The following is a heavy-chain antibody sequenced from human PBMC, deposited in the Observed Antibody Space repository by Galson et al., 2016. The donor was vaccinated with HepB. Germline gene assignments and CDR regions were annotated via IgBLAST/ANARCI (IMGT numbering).Heavy chain of an antibody. CDR1: GFTLDHYA. Sequence: SLRLSCAASGFTLDHYAMHCVRQAPGKGLVWVSGIRWNSGSIGYADSVKGRFTISRDNAKNSLYLQMNSLRAGDTALYYCAKDSGAYYYDSSGYRRNAFDIWGQGTMVTVSS. D-gene: IGHD3-22*01. V-gene: IGHV3-9*01. CDR2: IRWNSGSI. J-gene: IGHJ3*02. CDR3: AKDSGAYYYDSSGYRRNAFDI.